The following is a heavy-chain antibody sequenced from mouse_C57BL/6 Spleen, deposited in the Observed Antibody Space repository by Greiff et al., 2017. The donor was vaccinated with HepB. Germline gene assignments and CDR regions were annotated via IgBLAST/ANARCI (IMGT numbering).Heavy chain of an antibody. Sequence: QVTLKESGPGILQSSQTLSLTCSFSGFSLSTSGMGVSWIRQPSGKGLEWLAHIYWDDDKRDNPSLKSRLTISKDTSRNQVFLKITSVDTADTATYYCARRALYGNYWYFDVWGTGTTVTVSS. CDR2: IYWDDDK. CDR1: GFSLSTSGMG. CDR3: ARRALYGNYWYFDV. V-gene: IGHV8-12*01. J-gene: IGHJ1*03. D-gene: IGHD2-1*01.